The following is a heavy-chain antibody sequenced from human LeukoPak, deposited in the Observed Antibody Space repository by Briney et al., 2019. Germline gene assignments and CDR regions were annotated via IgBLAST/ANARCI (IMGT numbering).Heavy chain of an antibody. CDR2: IKQDGSEK. CDR1: GFIFSTYW. J-gene: IGHJ4*02. V-gene: IGHV3-7*01. D-gene: IGHD6-13*01. Sequence: GGSLRLSCTASGFIFSTYWMHWVRQAPGKGLEWVATIKQDGSEKYYVDSVKGRFTISRDNAKNSLYLQMNSLRAEDTAVYYCARGQPGVAAAGNLDYWGQGTLVTVSS. CDR3: ARGQPGVAAAGNLDY.